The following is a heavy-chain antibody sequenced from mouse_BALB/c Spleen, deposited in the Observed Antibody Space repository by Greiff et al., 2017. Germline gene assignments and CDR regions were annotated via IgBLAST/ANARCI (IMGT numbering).Heavy chain of an antibody. J-gene: IGHJ1*01. CDR3: ARWGRLRLYWYFDV. V-gene: IGHV1-31*01. CDR2: INPYNGAT. Sequence: VQLQQSGPELVKPGASVKISCKASGYSFTGYYMHWVKQSHVKSLEWIGRINPYNGATSYNQNFKDKASLTVDKSSSTAYMELHSLTSEDSAVYYCARWGRLRLYWYFDVWGAGTTVTVSS. D-gene: IGHD2-4*01. CDR1: GYSFTGYY.